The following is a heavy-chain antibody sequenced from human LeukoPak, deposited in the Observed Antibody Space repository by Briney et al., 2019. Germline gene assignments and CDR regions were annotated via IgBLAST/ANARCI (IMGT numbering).Heavy chain of an antibody. CDR3: ARGADSSGYYSIFYFDY. V-gene: IGHV4-34*01. Sequence: SETLSLTCAVYGGSFSPYYWSWVRQPPGKGLEWIGEINHSGSSHYNPSLKSRVTISADTSKNQFSLKLTSVTAADTAVYYCARGADSSGYYSIFYFDYWGQGTLVTVSS. D-gene: IGHD3-22*01. CDR1: GGSFSPYY. J-gene: IGHJ4*02. CDR2: INHSGSS.